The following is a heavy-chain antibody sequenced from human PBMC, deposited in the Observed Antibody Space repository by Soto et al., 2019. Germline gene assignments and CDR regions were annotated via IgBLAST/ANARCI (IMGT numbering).Heavy chain of an antibody. CDR1: GGSISSYY. Sequence: SETLSLTCTVSGGSISSYYWSWIRQPPGKGLEWIGYIYYSGSTNYNPSLKSRVTISVDTSKNQFSLKLSSVTAADTAVYYCARGSSSWYLGPEIFQHWGQGTLVTVSS. J-gene: IGHJ1*01. CDR3: ARGSSSWYLGPEIFQH. CDR2: IYYSGST. V-gene: IGHV4-59*01. D-gene: IGHD6-13*01.